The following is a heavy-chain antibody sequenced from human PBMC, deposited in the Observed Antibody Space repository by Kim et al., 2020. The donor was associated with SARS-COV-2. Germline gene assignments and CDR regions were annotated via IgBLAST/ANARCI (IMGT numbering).Heavy chain of an antibody. Sequence: ASVKVSCKASGYTFINFAIHWVRQAPGQRLEWMGWINPGNGNTKYSQNFQGRVTITTDTSASTAYMELSSLRSEDTAVYYCASRPGIAVAGFDFWGQGTQVTVSS. J-gene: IGHJ4*02. CDR3: ASRPGIAVAGFDF. V-gene: IGHV1-3*01. CDR2: INPGNGNT. CDR1: GYTFINFA. D-gene: IGHD6-19*01.